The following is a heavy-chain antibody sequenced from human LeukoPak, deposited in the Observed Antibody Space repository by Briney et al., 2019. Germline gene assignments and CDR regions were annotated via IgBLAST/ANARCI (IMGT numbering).Heavy chain of an antibody. CDR3: TRDRGTYNWLDP. Sequence: GGSLKLSCAASGFTLSDSAIHWVRQAPGKGLEWVGLIDRPAKSYATAYGASVGGRFTISRDDSKNTAHLQMDSLKTEDTALYYCTRDRGTYNWLDPWGQGTLVTVSS. D-gene: IGHD1-26*01. CDR1: GFTLSDSA. V-gene: IGHV3-73*01. CDR2: IDRPAKSYAT. J-gene: IGHJ5*02.